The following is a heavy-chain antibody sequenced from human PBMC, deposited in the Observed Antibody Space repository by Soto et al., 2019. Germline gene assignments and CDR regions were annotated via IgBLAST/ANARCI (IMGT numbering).Heavy chain of an antibody. J-gene: IGHJ4*02. Sequence: GASVKVSCKASGYTFTSYAMHCVRQAPGQMLEWMGWINAGNGNTKYSQKFQGRVTITRDTSASTAYMELSSLRSEDTAVYYCARAYPPYDYVWGSYRPRKYYFDYWGQGTLVTVSS. V-gene: IGHV1-3*01. CDR2: INAGNGNT. CDR3: ARAYPPYDYVWGSYRPRKYYFDY. CDR1: GYTFTSYA. D-gene: IGHD3-16*02.